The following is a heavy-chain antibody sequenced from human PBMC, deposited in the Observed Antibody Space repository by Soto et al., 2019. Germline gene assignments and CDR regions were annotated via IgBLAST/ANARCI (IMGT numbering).Heavy chain of an antibody. D-gene: IGHD6-19*01. CDR3: AXGLSVAGTWGYYYYGMDV. Sequence: QVQLVQSGAEVKKPGSSVTVSCTASGGTVSNYAISWMRQAPGQGLEWMGGIIPFFGTANYARKFQGKVTITADKSTNTAYMELNSLTSENTAVYYCAXGLSVAGTWGYYYYGMDVWGQGTTVTVS. CDR1: GGTVSNYA. CDR2: IIPFFGTA. V-gene: IGHV1-69*06. J-gene: IGHJ6*02.